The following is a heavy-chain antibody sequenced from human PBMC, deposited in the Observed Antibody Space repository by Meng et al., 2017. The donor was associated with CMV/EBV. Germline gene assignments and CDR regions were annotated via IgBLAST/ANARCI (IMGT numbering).Heavy chain of an antibody. CDR1: GFTFSSYW. J-gene: IGHJ4*02. V-gene: IGHV3-7*01. CDR2: IKQDGSEN. CDR3: ARDGGYCSSTSCYNSSSWHLDY. Sequence: GESLKISCAASGFTFSSYWMSWVRPAPGKGLEWVANIKQDGSENYYVDSVKGRFTISRDNAKNSRYLQMNSLRAEDTAVYYCARDGGYCSSTSCYNSSSWHLDYWGQGTLVTVSS. D-gene: IGHD2-2*02.